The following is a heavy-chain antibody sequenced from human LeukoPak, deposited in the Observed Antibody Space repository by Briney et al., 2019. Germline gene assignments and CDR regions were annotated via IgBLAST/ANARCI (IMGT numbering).Heavy chain of an antibody. D-gene: IGHD6-19*01. CDR2: IYYSGST. J-gene: IGHJ4*02. CDR3: ARVNGQWLVVG. Sequence: SETLSLTCTVSGGSISSYYWSWIRQPSGKGLEWIGYIYYSGSTNYNPSLKSRVTISVDTSKNQFSLKLSSVTAADTAVYYCARVNGQWLVVGWGQGTLVTVSS. V-gene: IGHV4-59*01. CDR1: GGSISSYY.